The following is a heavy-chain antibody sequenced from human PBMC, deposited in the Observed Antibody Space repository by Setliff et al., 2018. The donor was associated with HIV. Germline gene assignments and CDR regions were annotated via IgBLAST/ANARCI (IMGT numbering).Heavy chain of an antibody. CDR3: AKDPSDSSSWYYFHY. J-gene: IGHJ4*02. Sequence: GGSLRLSCAASGFTFSDYFMAWVRQTPVKGLEWISYISNSSGHTVYADSVKGRFTISRDNSKNTLYLQMNSLRADDTAVYYCAKDPSDSSSWYYFHYWGQGALVTVSS. CDR1: GFTFSDYF. V-gene: IGHV3-11*05. D-gene: IGHD6-13*01. CDR2: ISNSSGHT.